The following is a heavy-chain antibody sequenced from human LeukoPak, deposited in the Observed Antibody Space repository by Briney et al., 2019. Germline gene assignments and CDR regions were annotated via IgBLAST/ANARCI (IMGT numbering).Heavy chain of an antibody. Sequence: SETLSLTCAVYGGSFSDYYWSWIRQPPGKGLEWIGEINHSGSTNYNPSLKSRVTISVDTSKNQFSLKLSSVTAADTAVYYCARDRGSSVVAFWFDPWGPGTLVTVSS. J-gene: IGHJ5*02. CDR1: GGSFSDYY. D-gene: IGHD6-6*01. CDR2: INHSGST. CDR3: ARDRGSSVVAFWFDP. V-gene: IGHV4-34*01.